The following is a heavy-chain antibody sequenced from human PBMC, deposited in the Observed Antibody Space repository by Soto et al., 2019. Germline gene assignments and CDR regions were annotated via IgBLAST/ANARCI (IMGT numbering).Heavy chain of an antibody. Sequence: SLSLTCTDAGGCISSGDDAWSWVRQPPGKGLEWIGYIYYSGSTYYNPSLKSRVTISVDTYKNQFSLKLTSVTAADTAVYYCARETTLNAYFDYWGRGTLVTYPQ. CDR2: IYYSGST. J-gene: IGHJ4*02. V-gene: IGHV4-30-4*01. D-gene: IGHD4-4*01. CDR1: GGCISSGDDA. CDR3: ARETTLNAYFDY.